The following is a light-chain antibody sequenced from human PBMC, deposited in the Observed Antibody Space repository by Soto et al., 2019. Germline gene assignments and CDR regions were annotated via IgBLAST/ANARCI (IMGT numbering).Light chain of an antibody. CDR3: QQYNTWLWT. J-gene: IGKJ1*01. CDR2: GAS. Sequence: EIVLTQSPGILSLSPGERATLSCRASQSISSNLAWYQQKPGQAPRLLIYGASTRATGIPARFSGSGSGTEFTLIISSLQSEDSAVYYCQQYNTWLWTFGQGTK. CDR1: QSISSN. V-gene: IGKV3-15*01.